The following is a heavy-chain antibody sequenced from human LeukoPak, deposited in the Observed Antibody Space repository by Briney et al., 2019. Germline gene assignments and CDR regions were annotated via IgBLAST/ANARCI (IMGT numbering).Heavy chain of an antibody. J-gene: IGHJ6*03. Sequence: PGGSLRHSCAASRFTFDDYTMHWVRQAPREGLEWGSLFSWDGGSTYYADSVKGRFTISRDNSKNSLYLQMNSLRTEDTALYYCAKGDSSGWFLPLMDVWGKGTTVTVSS. CDR3: AKGDSSGWFLPLMDV. CDR1: RFTFDDYT. V-gene: IGHV3-43*01. D-gene: IGHD6-19*01. CDR2: FSWDGGST.